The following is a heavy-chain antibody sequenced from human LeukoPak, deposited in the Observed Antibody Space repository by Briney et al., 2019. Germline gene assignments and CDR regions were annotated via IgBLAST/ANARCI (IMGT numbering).Heavy chain of an antibody. Sequence: SETLSLTCTVSGGSISSSSYYWGWIRQPPGKGLEWIGSIYYSGSTYYNPSLKSRVTISLDTSKNQFSLKLSSVTAADTAVYYCARELGYCSSTSCYGDAFDIWGQGTMVTVSS. D-gene: IGHD2-2*01. J-gene: IGHJ3*02. V-gene: IGHV4-39*02. CDR1: GGSISSSSYY. CDR3: ARELGYCSSTSCYGDAFDI. CDR2: IYYSGST.